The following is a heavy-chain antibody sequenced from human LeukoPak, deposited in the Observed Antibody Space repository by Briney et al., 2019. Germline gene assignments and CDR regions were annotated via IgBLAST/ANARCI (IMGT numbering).Heavy chain of an antibody. V-gene: IGHV1-18*04. J-gene: IGHJ6*04. CDR2: ISAYNGNT. D-gene: IGHD6-19*01. CDR1: GYTFTSYD. CDR3: ARDGIAVAGDYYSYGMDV. Sequence: ASVKVYCKASGYTFTSYDISWVRQAPGQGLEWMGWISAYNGNTNYAQKLQGRVTMTTDTSTSTAYMELRSLRSDDTAVYYCARDGIAVAGDYYSYGMDVWGKGTTVTVSS.